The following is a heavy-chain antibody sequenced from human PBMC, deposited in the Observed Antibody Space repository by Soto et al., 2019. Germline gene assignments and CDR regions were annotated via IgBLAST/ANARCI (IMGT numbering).Heavy chain of an antibody. V-gene: IGHV4-30-2*01. D-gene: IGHD3-16*01. Sequence: QLQLQESGSGLVKPSQTLSLTCAVSGGSISSGGYSWSWIRQPPGKGLEWIGYIYHSGSTYYNPSLKRRVTISVDRSKNQFSLKLSSVTAADTAVYYCARNGYPDVSGTTIFDYWGQGTLVTVSS. J-gene: IGHJ4*02. CDR1: GGSISSGGYS. CDR3: ARNGYPDVSGTTIFDY. CDR2: IYHSGST.